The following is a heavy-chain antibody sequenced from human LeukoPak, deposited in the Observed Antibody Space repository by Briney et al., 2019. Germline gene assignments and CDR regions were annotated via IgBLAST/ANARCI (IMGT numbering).Heavy chain of an antibody. Sequence: SETLSLTCSVSGGTISDYYWNWIRQPPGKGLEWIGCIYRGSTYYNPSLQSRITISVDTSKNQFSLKESSVTAADTAVYYCARGGVYEMDYWGQGTLVTVSS. J-gene: IGHJ4*02. CDR1: GGTISDYY. D-gene: IGHD5/OR15-5a*01. V-gene: IGHV4-4*08. CDR2: IYRGST. CDR3: ARGGVYEMDY.